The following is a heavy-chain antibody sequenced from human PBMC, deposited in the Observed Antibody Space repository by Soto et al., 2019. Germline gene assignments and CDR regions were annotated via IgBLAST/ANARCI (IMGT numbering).Heavy chain of an antibody. V-gene: IGHV1-3*04. CDR1: GYTFSTYS. J-gene: IGHJ4*02. D-gene: IGHD6-19*01. Sequence: QVQLVQSGAEVKKPGASVKVSCKASGYTFSTYSMHWMRLAPGQRPEWIGWINTGDGNTKYSEKSQGRVTITRDTSASTGYMELSSLRSEDTAVYYCARDSGFFEYWGQGTLVTVSS. CDR3: ARDSGFFEY. CDR2: INTGDGNT.